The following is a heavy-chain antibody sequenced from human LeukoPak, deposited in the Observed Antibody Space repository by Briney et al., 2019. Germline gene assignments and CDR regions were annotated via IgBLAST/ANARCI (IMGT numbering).Heavy chain of an antibody. Sequence: PGGSLRLSCAVSGITFSNYGMSWVRQAPGKGLEWVAGISDSGGRTNYADSVKGRFTISRDNPKNTLYLQMNSLRAEDTAVYFCAKRGVVIRVILVGFHKEAYYFDSWGQGALVTASS. CDR1: GITFSNYG. CDR2: ISDSGGRT. J-gene: IGHJ4*02. V-gene: IGHV3-23*01. CDR3: AKRGVVIRVILVGFHKEAYYFDS. D-gene: IGHD3-22*01.